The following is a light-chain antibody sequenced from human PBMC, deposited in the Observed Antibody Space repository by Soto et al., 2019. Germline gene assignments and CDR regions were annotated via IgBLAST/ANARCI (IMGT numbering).Light chain of an antibody. V-gene: IGLV2-14*01. J-gene: IGLJ1*01. Sequence: QSALTQPASVSGSPGQSITISCTGTSSDVGGYNYVSWYQRHPGKAPKPIIYEVSNRPSGVSNRFSGSKSGNTASLTISGLQAEDEADYYCNSYTSKSTGVFGTGTKLTVL. CDR1: SSDVGGYNY. CDR3: NSYTSKSTGV. CDR2: EVS.